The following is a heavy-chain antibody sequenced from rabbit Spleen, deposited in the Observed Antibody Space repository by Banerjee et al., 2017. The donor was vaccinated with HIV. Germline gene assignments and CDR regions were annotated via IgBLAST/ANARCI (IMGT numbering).Heavy chain of an antibody. V-gene: IGHV1S45*01. J-gene: IGHJ6*01. CDR2: IHGGSNGNT. CDR3: ARDSGSSFSSYGMDL. Sequence: QEQLEESAGGLVQPGGSLKLSCKASGFTLSSYYMNWVRQAPGKGLEWIACIHGGSNGNTYYASWAKGRFTISKTSSTTVTLQMTSLTVADTATYFCARDSGSSFSSYGMDLWGPGTLVTVS. D-gene: IGHD8-1*01. CDR1: GFTLSSYYM.